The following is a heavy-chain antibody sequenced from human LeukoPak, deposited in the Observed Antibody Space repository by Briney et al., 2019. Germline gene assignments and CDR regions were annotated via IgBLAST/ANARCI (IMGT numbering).Heavy chain of an antibody. J-gene: IGHJ4*02. Sequence: GGSLRLSCAASGFTFSSYGMHWVRQAPGKGLEWVAVISYDGSNKYYADSVKGRFTISRDNSKNTLYLQMNSLRAEDTAVYYCAKDLGSGWYDYWGQGTLVTVSS. CDR1: GFTFSSYG. CDR3: AKDLGSGWYDY. CDR2: ISYDGSNK. D-gene: IGHD6-19*01. V-gene: IGHV3-30*18.